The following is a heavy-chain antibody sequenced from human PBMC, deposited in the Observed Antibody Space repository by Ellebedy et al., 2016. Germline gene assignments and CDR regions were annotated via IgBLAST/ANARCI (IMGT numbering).Heavy chain of an antibody. Sequence: GSLRLXXAVYGGSFSGYYWTWIRQSPERGLEWIGEINHSGSTTYNPSLKSRVIISVDTSKNQFSLRLRSLTAADTAVYYCARRSSVTPEAGITYWGQGTRVTVSS. CDR1: GGSFSGYY. CDR2: INHSGST. J-gene: IGHJ4*02. D-gene: IGHD6-19*01. V-gene: IGHV4-34*01. CDR3: ARRSSVTPEAGITY.